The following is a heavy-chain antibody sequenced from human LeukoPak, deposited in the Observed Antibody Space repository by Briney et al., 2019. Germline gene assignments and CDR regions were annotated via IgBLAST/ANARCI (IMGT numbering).Heavy chain of an antibody. CDR1: GFTFSNYW. Sequence: GGSLRLSCAASGFTFSNYWMSWVRQAPGKGLEWLANINQDGSERYCVDSVKGRFTISRDNGKNSLYLQINSLRADDTAVYYCASDQGSIIVVLTTNWFFDLWGRGTLVTVSS. V-gene: IGHV3-7*01. CDR3: ASDQGSIIVVLTTNWFFDL. CDR2: INQDGSER. J-gene: IGHJ2*01. D-gene: IGHD3-22*01.